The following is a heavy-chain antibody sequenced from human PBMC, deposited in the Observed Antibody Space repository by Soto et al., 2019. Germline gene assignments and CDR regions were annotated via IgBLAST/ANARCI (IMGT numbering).Heavy chain of an antibody. J-gene: IGHJ3*02. CDR3: AGSVLRFLEWSQDDAFDI. V-gene: IGHV1-18*01. Sequence: GASVKVSCKASGSTFTSYGISWVRQAPGQGLEWMGWISAYNGNTNYAQKLQGRVTMTTDTSTSTAYMELRSLRSDDTAVYYCAGSVLRFLEWSQDDAFDIWGQGTMVTVSS. CDR1: GSTFTSYG. CDR2: ISAYNGNT. D-gene: IGHD3-3*01.